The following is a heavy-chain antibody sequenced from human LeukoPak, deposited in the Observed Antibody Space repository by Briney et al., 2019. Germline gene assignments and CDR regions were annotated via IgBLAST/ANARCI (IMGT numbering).Heavy chain of an antibody. V-gene: IGHV1-2*02. J-gene: IGHJ6*02. Sequence: ASVKVSCKASGYTFTGYYMHWVRQAPGQGLEWMGWINPNSGGTNYAQKFQGRVTMTTDTSTSTAYMELRSLRSDDTAVYYCARESLYGDYVWVAGYYYYYYGMDVWGQGTTVTVSS. CDR1: GYTFTGYY. D-gene: IGHD4-17*01. CDR3: ARESLYGDYVWVAGYYYYYYGMDV. CDR2: INPNSGGT.